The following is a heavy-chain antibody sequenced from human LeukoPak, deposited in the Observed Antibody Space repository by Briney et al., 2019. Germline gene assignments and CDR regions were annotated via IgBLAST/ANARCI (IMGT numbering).Heavy chain of an antibody. Sequence: GGSLRLSCAASGFTFSDYYMSWIRQAPGKGLEWVSYISSSSSYTNYADSVRGRFTISRDNAMNSLYLLMNSLRAEDTAVYYCARGEGSGSSTFDYWGQGTLVTVSS. CDR2: ISSSSSYT. D-gene: IGHD3-10*01. CDR1: GFTFSDYY. V-gene: IGHV3-11*05. J-gene: IGHJ4*02. CDR3: ARGEGSGSSTFDY.